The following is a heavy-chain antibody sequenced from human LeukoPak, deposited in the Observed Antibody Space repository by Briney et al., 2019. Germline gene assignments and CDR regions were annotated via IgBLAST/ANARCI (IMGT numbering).Heavy chain of an antibody. CDR1: GGSFSGYY. V-gene: IGHV4-34*01. Sequence: KPSETQSLTCAVYGGSFSGYYWSWIRQPPGKGLEWIGEINHSGSTNYNPSLKSRVTISVDTSKNQFSLKLSSVTAADTAVYYCARGPERQDGYNYRYWGQGTLVTVSS. CDR3: ARGPERQDGYNYRY. D-gene: IGHD5-24*01. J-gene: IGHJ4*02. CDR2: INHSGST.